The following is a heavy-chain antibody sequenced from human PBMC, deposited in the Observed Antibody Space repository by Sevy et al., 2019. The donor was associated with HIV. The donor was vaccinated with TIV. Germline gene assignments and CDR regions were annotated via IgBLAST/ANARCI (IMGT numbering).Heavy chain of an antibody. D-gene: IGHD6-13*01. J-gene: IGHJ5*02. CDR3: VRQVIAPDGRGYWFDP. CDR1: GGSITSRSYY. Sequence: SETLSLICTVSGGSITSRSYYWGWIRQSPGKGLEWIGSNYYSGSNNQNPSLTSRVTMSVDMSKNQFSLKLSSVTAADTAVYYCVRQVIAPDGRGYWFDPWGQGTLVTVSS. CDR2: NYYSGSN. V-gene: IGHV4-39*01.